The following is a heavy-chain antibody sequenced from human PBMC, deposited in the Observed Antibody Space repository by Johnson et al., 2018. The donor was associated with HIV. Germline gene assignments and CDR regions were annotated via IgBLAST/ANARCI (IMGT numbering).Heavy chain of an antibody. CDR3: AREGPSERAGFDI. J-gene: IGHJ3*02. CDR1: GFSFSSYA. CDR2: ISGNGVST. Sequence: VQLVESGGGVVQPGGSLRLSCAASGFSFSSYAMHWVRQAPGKGLESVSGISGNGVSTYYANSVKGRFTISRDNARNTLYLQMNSLRADDTAVYYCAREGPSERAGFDIWGQGTMVTVSS. V-gene: IGHV3-64*01.